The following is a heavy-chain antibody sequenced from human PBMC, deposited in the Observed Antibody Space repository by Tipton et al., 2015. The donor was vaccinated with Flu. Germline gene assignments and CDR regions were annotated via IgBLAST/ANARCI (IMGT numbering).Heavy chain of an antibody. V-gene: IGHV3-33*01. D-gene: IGHD3-16*01. CDR1: GFTFSSYA. Sequence: SLRLSCAASGFTFSSYAMHWVRQAPGKGLEWVAGIWYDGSNKYYADSVKGRFTISRDNSKNTLYLQMNSLRAEDTAVYYCTRGFIRLCDYWGQGTLVTVSS. J-gene: IGHJ4*02. CDR2: IWYDGSNK. CDR3: TRGFIRLCDY.